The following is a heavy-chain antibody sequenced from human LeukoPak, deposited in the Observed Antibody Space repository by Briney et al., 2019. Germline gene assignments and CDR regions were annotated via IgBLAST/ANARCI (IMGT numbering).Heavy chain of an antibody. Sequence: PGGSLRLSCAASGFTFSIYSMNWVRQAPGKGLEWVSYISASGNTIDFADSAKGRFTISRDTAKNSLYLQMNSLRAEDTAVYYCARAKSNYYYYMDVWGKGTTVTVSS. CDR2: ISASGNTI. CDR3: ARAKSNYYYYMDV. J-gene: IGHJ6*03. CDR1: GFTFSIYS. V-gene: IGHV3-48*01.